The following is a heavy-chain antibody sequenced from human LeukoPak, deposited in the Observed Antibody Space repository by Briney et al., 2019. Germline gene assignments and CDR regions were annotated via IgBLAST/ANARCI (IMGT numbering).Heavy chain of an antibody. CDR3: AKAMGATLFDY. Sequence: PGGSLRLSCAASGLTFSDYYVSWIRQAPGKGLEWVSGISGSGGSTYYADSVKGRFTISRDNSKNTLYLQMNSLRAGDTAVYYCAKAMGATLFDYWGQGTLVTVSS. V-gene: IGHV3-23*01. CDR2: ISGSGGST. D-gene: IGHD1-26*01. CDR1: GLTFSDYY. J-gene: IGHJ4*02.